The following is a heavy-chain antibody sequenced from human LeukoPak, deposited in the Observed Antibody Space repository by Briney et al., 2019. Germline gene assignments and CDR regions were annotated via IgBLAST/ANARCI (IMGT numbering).Heavy chain of an antibody. Sequence: GGSLRLSCAASGFTFSSYAMSWVRQVPGKGLEWVSVISGSGDNTYYADSVKGRFTISRDNSKNMLYLQMNSLRAEDTAVYYCAREWGANFDYWGQGTLVTVSS. J-gene: IGHJ4*02. V-gene: IGHV3-23*01. CDR2: ISGSGDNT. CDR3: AREWGANFDY. D-gene: IGHD3-16*01. CDR1: GFTFSSYA.